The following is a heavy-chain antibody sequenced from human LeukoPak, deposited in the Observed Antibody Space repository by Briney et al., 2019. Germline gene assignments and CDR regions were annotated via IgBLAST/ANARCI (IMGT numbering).Heavy chain of an antibody. CDR2: IKQDGSEK. CDR3: ARENVAEDY. D-gene: IGHD6-19*01. CDR1: GFTFSGYW. V-gene: IGHV3-7*01. J-gene: IGHJ4*02. Sequence: PGGSLRLSCAASGFTFSGYWMSWVRQAPGKGLEWVANIKQDGSEKYYVDSVKGRFTISRDNAKNSLYLQMNSLRAEDTAVYYCARENVAEDYRGQGTLVTVSS.